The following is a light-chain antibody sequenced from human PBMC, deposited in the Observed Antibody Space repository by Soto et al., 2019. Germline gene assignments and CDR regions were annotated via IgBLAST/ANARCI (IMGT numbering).Light chain of an antibody. CDR3: QQLSMYPST. CDR1: QDIAIY. V-gene: IGKV1-9*01. J-gene: IGKJ4*01. Sequence: IHLTYSPSSLSSSLVDRVTITCRASQDIAIYLAWYQQKPGEAPKLLIYAASTLYGGVPSRFSGSGSGTDFALTITSLQAEDFATYYCQQLSMYPSTFGGGTKVDIK. CDR2: AAS.